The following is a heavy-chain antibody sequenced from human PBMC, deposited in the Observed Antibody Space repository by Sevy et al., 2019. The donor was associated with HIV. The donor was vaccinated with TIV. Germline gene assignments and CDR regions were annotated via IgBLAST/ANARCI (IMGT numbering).Heavy chain of an antibody. J-gene: IGHJ1*01. Sequence: SETLSLTCAVYGGSFSGYYWSWIRQPPGKGLEWIGEINHSGSTNYNPSLKSRVTISVDTSRNQFSLKLSSVTAADTAVYYCARIVRYCSGGSCYFDRSEYFQHWGQGTLVTVSS. CDR1: GGSFSGYY. V-gene: IGHV4-34*01. CDR3: ARIVRYCSGGSCYFDRSEYFQH. CDR2: INHSGST. D-gene: IGHD2-15*01.